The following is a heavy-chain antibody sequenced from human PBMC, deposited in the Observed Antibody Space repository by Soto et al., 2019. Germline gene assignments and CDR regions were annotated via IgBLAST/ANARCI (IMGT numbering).Heavy chain of an antibody. CDR1: GFSFGRYA. D-gene: IGHD3-16*01. J-gene: IGHJ4*02. Sequence: EVQLVESGGGLVQPGGSLRLSCAATGFSFGRYAMNWVRQPPGKGLEWVAYISASSTNIDYADSVKGRFTVSRDNAQNSLSLQMNRLRDEDTAVYFCASDESLGQQLVYHFDNWGQGTLVTVSS. CDR2: ISASSTNI. V-gene: IGHV3-48*02. CDR3: ASDESLGQQLVYHFDN.